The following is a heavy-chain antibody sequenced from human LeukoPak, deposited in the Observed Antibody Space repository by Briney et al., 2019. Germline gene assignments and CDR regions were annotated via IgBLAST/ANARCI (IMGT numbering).Heavy chain of an antibody. D-gene: IGHD4-11*01. J-gene: IGHJ4*02. CDR3: ARSNDYSNYVPCDY. V-gene: IGHV1-2*02. Sequence: ASVKVSCKASGYTFTGYYMHWVRQAPGRGLEWMGWINPNSGGTNYAQKFQGRVTMTRDTSISTAYMELSRLRSDDTAVYYCARSNDYSNYVPCDYWGQGTLVTVSS. CDR2: INPNSGGT. CDR1: GYTFTGYY.